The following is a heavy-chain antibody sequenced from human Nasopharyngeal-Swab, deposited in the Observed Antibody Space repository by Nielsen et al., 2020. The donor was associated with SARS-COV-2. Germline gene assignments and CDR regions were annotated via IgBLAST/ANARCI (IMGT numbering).Heavy chain of an antibody. CDR2: IYSGGST. CDR1: GFTVSSNY. D-gene: IGHD6-13*01. CDR3: ARYISSWYYFDY. J-gene: IGHJ4*02. Sequence: GESLKISCAASGFTVSSNYMSWVRQAPGKGLEWVSVIYSGGSTYYADSVKGRFTISRDNSKNTLYLQMNSLRAEDTAVYYCARYISSWYYFDYWGQGTLVTVSS. V-gene: IGHV3-66*02.